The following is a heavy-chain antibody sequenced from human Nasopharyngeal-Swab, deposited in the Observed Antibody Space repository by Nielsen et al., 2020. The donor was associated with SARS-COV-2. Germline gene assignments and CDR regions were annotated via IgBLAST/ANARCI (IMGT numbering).Heavy chain of an antibody. CDR1: GGSISSNTW. J-gene: IGHJ6*03. CDR3: PRHYYYYMDI. V-gene: IGHV4-4*02. Sequence: GSLRLSCAVPGGSISSNTWWGWVRQTPGMGLEWIGEIIHSGGTNYNPALKSRVTISVDKSKNQLSLEVTSVTAADTAVYYCPRHYYYYMDIWGKGTTVTVSS. CDR2: IIHSGGT.